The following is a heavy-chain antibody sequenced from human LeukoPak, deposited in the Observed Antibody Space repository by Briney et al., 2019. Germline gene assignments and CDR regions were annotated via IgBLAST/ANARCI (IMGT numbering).Heavy chain of an antibody. CDR3: ARGRYGPGSYHIDY. Sequence: PGGSLRLSCAASGFIFSNYGMHWVRQAPGKGLEWVAFIRYDETNKNYGDSVKGRFTISRDNSKNTLYLQMDSLRSEDTAVYYCARGRYGPGSYHIDYWGQGTLVTVSS. J-gene: IGHJ4*02. V-gene: IGHV3-30*02. D-gene: IGHD3-10*01. CDR1: GFIFSNYG. CDR2: IRYDETNK.